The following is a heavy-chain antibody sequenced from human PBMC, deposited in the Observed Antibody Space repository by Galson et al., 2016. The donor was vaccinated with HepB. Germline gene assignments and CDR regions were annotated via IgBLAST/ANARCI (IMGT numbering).Heavy chain of an antibody. V-gene: IGHV4-61*02. D-gene: IGHD4-11*01. J-gene: IGHJ4*02. CDR2: IYSSGST. Sequence: TLSLTCTVSGGSISSGSHYWSWIRQPAGRGLEWIGRIYSSGSTNYNPSLKSRVAISVDTSKNQFSLKLSSVTAADTAVYYCARAGYSDSYFDCRGQGTLVTVSS. CDR3: ARAGYSDSYFDC. CDR1: GGSISSGSHY.